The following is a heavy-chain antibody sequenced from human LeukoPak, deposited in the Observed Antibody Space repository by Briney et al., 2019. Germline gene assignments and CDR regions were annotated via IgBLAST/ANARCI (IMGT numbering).Heavy chain of an antibody. J-gene: IGHJ3*02. CDR3: ASLGWGQQLVLRGNDAFDI. V-gene: IGHV3-21*01. CDR1: GFTFSSYS. CDR2: ISSSSSYI. Sequence: PGGSLRLSCAASGFTFSSYSMNWVRQAPGKGLEWVSSISSSSSYIYYADSVKGRFTISRDNAKNSLYLQMNSLRAEDTAVYYCASLGWGQQLVLRGNDAFDIWGQGTVVTVSS. D-gene: IGHD6-13*01.